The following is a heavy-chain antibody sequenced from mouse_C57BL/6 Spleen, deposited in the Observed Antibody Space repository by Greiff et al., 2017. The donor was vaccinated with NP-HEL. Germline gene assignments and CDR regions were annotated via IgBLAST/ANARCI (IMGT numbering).Heavy chain of an antibody. J-gene: IGHJ2*01. D-gene: IGHD2-3*01. CDR3: ARGADGYYSDY. CDR1: GYTFTSYT. V-gene: IGHV1-4*01. Sequence: VKLQESGAELARPGASVKMSCKASGYTFTSYTMHWVKQRPGQGLEWIGYINPSSGYTKYNQKFKDKATLTADKSSSTAYMQLSSLTSEDSAVYYCARGADGYYSDYWGQGTTLTVSS. CDR2: INPSSGYT.